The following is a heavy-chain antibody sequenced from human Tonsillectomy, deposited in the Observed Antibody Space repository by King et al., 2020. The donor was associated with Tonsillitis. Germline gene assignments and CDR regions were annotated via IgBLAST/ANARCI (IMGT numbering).Heavy chain of an antibody. CDR2: ISSSSSYI. CDR1: GFTFSSYS. CDR3: ARDWDIVVVPAEGTYYGMDV. J-gene: IGHJ6*02. V-gene: IGHV3-21*01. D-gene: IGHD2-2*01. Sequence: EVQLVESGGGLVKPGGSLRLSCAASGFTFSSYSMNWVRQAPGKGLEWVSSISSSSSYIYYADSVKGRLTISTDNAKTSLYLQMNSLRAEDTAVYYCARDWDIVVVPAEGTYYGMDVWGQGTTVTVSS.